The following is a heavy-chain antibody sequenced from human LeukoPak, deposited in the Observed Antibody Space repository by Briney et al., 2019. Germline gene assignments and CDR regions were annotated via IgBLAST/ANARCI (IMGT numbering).Heavy chain of an antibody. CDR1: GYTFTSYG. V-gene: IGHV1-18*01. J-gene: IGHJ4*02. CDR3: ARDGQLTTFWYFDY. CDR2: ISAYNGNT. Sequence: GASVKVSCKASGYTFTSYGISWVRQAPGQGLECMGWISAYNGNTNYAQKLQGRVTMTTDTSTSTAYMELRSLRSDDTAVYYCARDGQLTTFWYFDYWGQGTLVTVSS. D-gene: IGHD3-10*01.